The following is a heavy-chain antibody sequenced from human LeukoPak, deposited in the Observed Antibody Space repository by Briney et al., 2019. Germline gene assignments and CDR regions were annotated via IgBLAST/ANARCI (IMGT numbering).Heavy chain of an antibody. CDR2: IIPILGIA. V-gene: IGHV1-69*04. CDR3: ARGAIFGVTTRGYGMDV. CDR1: GGTFSSYA. J-gene: IGHJ6*02. Sequence: ASVKVSCKASGGTFSSYAISWVRQAPGQGLEWMGRIIPILGIANYAQKFQGRVTLARDTSIGTAYMELNSLRSEDTAVYYCARGAIFGVTTRGYGMDVWGQGTTVTASS. D-gene: IGHD3-3*01.